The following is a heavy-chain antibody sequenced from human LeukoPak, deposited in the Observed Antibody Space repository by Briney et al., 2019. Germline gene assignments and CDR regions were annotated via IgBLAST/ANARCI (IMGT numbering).Heavy chain of an antibody. CDR3: ARAGGCSSTSCDLDY. J-gene: IGHJ4*02. D-gene: IGHD2-2*01. Sequence: SETLSLTCAVYGGSLTGYYWSWIRQPPGKGLEWIGEINHSGNTNYNPSLKSRVTISVDTSNNHFYLKLSSVTAADTAVYYCARAGGCSSTSCDLDYWGQGTVVTVSS. V-gene: IGHV4-34*01. CDR1: GGSLTGYY. CDR2: INHSGNT.